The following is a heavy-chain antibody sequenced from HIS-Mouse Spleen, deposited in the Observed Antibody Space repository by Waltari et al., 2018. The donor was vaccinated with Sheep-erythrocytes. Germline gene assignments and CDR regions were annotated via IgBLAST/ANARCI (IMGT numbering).Heavy chain of an antibody. V-gene: IGHV3-30*18. CDR1: GFTFSSYG. CDR2: ISYDGSNK. D-gene: IGHD1-1*01. Sequence: QVQLVESGGGVVQPGRSLRLSCAASGFTFSSYGMHWVRGAPGKGLEWMEVISYDGSNKHYADSVKGRFTISRDNSKNTLYLQMNSLRAEDTAVYYCAKVRTVNYWYFDLWGRGTLVTVSS. CDR3: AKVRTVNYWYFDL. J-gene: IGHJ2*01.